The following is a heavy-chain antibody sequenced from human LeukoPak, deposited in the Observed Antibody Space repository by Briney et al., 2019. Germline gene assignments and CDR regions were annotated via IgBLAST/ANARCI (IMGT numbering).Heavy chain of an antibody. CDR2: IYYSGST. Sequence: SETLSLTCTVSGVSVSSGSYYWSWIRQPPGKGLEWIGYIYYSGSTNYIPSLKSRVTISVDTSKNQFSLKLSSVTAADTAVYYCARSGRYFDWLLPNYYYYYGMDVWGQGTTVTVSS. CDR3: ARSGRYFDWLLPNYYYYYGMDV. V-gene: IGHV4-61*01. D-gene: IGHD3-9*01. J-gene: IGHJ6*02. CDR1: GVSVSSGSYY.